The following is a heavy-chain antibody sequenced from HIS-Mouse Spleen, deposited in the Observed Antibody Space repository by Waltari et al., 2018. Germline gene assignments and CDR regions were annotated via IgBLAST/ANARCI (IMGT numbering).Heavy chain of an antibody. CDR2: IDWDDDK. CDR3: ARIAEGYTSGWYAFDY. V-gene: IGHV2-70*15. D-gene: IGHD6-19*01. Sequence: QVTLRESGPALVKPTQTLTLTCTFSGFSLSTSGMCVSWIRPPPGKALAWLARIDWDDDKYYSTSLKTRLTISRDTSKNQVVLTMTNMDPLDTATYYCARIAEGYTSGWYAFDYWGQGTLVTVSS. CDR1: GFSLSTSGMC. J-gene: IGHJ4*02.